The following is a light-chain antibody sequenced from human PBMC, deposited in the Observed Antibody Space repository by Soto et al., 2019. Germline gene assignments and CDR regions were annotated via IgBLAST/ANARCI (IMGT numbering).Light chain of an antibody. CDR3: QEYDNWPPEGP. V-gene: IGKV1-5*01. CDR1: SSKW. J-gene: IGKJ1*01. Sequence: DIQMTQSPSTLAASVGDTVTMTCRSSSKWLAWYQKKPGKAPKLLIYDVSNLERGVPPRFSGSTSGAESTLTITGLQPEDVAVYFCQEYDNWPPEGPFGQGTKVEI. CDR2: DVS.